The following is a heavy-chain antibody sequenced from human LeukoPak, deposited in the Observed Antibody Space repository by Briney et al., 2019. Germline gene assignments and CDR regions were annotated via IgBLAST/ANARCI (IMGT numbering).Heavy chain of an antibody. CDR1: GFTFSNAW. D-gene: IGHD6-19*01. J-gene: IGHJ4*02. CDR2: IKSKTDGRTT. CDR3: TTYSSIGY. Sequence: PGGSLRLSCAASGFTFSNAWMSWVRQAPGKGLEWVGRIKSKTDGRTTDYAAPVKGRFTISRDDSKNTLYLQMNSLKTEDTAVYYCTTYSSIGYWGQGTLVTVSS. V-gene: IGHV3-15*01.